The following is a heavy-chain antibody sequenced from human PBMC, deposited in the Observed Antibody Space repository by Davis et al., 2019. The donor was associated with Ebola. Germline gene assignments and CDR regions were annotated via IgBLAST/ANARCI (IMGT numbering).Heavy chain of an antibody. CDR1: GFTFHSYA. Sequence: GGSLRLSCAASGFTFHSYAMSWVRQAPGKGLEWVSSISESGGSTYYADSVKGRFTISRDNSNNTLSLQMNSLRAEDTAVYYCAKSSLETPFDYWGQGTLVTVSS. CDR2: ISESGGST. V-gene: IGHV3-23*01. CDR3: AKSSLETPFDY. D-gene: IGHD4-23*01. J-gene: IGHJ4*02.